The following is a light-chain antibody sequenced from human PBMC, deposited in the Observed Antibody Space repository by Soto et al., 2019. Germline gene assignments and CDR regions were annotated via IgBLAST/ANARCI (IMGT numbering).Light chain of an antibody. Sequence: EIVLTQFPGTLSLSPGERATLSCRASQSVPSNYLAWYQQKPGQAPRLLIYGASNRATGIPDRFSGTGSGTDFTLTISRLEPGDFAVYYCQQCHSSPRTFGQGTRVEIK. CDR3: QQCHSSPRT. V-gene: IGKV3-20*01. CDR2: GAS. CDR1: QSVPSNY. J-gene: IGKJ1*01.